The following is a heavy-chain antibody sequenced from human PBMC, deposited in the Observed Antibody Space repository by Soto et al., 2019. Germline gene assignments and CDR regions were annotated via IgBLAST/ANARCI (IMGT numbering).Heavy chain of an antibody. Sequence: GGSLRLSCAASGFTFSSYAMSWVRQAPGKGLEWVSAISGSGGSTYYADSVKGRFTISRDNSKNTLYLQMNSLRAGDTAVYYCARGYSGSGRSNNFDIWGQGTMVTVSS. D-gene: IGHD1-26*01. V-gene: IGHV3-23*01. CDR2: ISGSGGST. CDR1: GFTFSSYA. J-gene: IGHJ3*02. CDR3: ARGYSGSGRSNNFDI.